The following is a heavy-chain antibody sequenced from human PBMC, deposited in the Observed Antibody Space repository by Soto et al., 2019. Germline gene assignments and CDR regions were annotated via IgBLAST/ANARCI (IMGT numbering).Heavy chain of an antibody. CDR1: GYTFTNYA. Sequence: QVQLVQSGAEVKKPGASVKVSCKASGYTFTNYAMHWVRQAPGQRLEWMGWINAGNGNTKYSQKFQGRVTITRDTAASTAYMELSSLRSEDTAVYDCGRGSGLNWFDPWGQGTLVTVSS. V-gene: IGHV1-3*01. CDR2: INAGNGNT. J-gene: IGHJ5*02. CDR3: GRGSGLNWFDP. D-gene: IGHD3-10*01.